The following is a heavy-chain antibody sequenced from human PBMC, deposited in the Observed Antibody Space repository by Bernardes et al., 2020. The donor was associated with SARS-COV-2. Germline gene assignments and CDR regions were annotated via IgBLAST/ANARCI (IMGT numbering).Heavy chain of an antibody. Sequence: ASLKVSCKASGYTDTRYGISWVRQAPGQGLEWVGWISAYNGNANFAQKLEGRVTMTTDTSTSTVYMELRSLRSDDTAVYYCASPNVYNWDGGDAFNFWGQGTMVTVSS. V-gene: IGHV1-18*01. CDR3: ASPNVYNWDGGDAFNF. CDR2: ISAYNGNA. D-gene: IGHD1-20*01. J-gene: IGHJ3*01. CDR1: GYTDTRYG.